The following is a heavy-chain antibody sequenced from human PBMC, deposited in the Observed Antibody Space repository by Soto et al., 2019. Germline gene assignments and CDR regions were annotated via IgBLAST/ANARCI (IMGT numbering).Heavy chain of an antibody. D-gene: IGHD2-15*01. J-gene: IGHJ3*02. V-gene: IGHV4-59*07. CDR2: IYHTVNT. CDR1: GVSIGSHF. CDR3: ARLQYTVVTALDI. Sequence: PSGTLYLTCSVAGVSIGSHFWSWIRQAPGKGPELVGYIYHTVNTNYNPALKIRVTISMETSKNQLSLQLSSVTAADTAVYYCARLQYTVVTALDIWGQGTMVT.